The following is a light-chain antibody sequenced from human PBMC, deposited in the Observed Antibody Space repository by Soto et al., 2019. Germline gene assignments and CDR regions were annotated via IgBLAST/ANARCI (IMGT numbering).Light chain of an antibody. CDR3: QQYYSTPRVT. CDR1: QSVSSSY. Sequence: EIVLTQSPGTLSLSPGERATLSCRASQSVSSSYLAWYQQKPGQAPRLLIYGASSRATGIPDRFSGSGSGTDFTLTIRRLEPEDFAVYYCQQYYSTPRVTFGPGTKVDIK. V-gene: IGKV3-20*01. CDR2: GAS. J-gene: IGKJ3*01.